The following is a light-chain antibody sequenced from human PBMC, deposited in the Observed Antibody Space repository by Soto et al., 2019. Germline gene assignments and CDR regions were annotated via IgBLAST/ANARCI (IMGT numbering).Light chain of an antibody. J-gene: IGLJ1*01. CDR2: EVT. CDR1: RRDVGGYNY. CDR3: SSYTISNTLPFV. V-gene: IGLV2-14*01. Sequence: QSALTQPASMSGSPGQSITISCTGTRRDVGGYNYVSWYQQYPGKSPKLLIYEVTHRPSGVSNRFSGSKSGNTASLTISGLQAEDEADYYCSSYTISNTLPFVFGTGTKLTVL.